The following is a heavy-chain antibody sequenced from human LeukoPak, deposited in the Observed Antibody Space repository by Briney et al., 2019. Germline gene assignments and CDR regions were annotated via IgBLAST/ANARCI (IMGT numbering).Heavy chain of an antibody. D-gene: IGHD2-21*02. J-gene: IGHJ5*02. Sequence: PSETLSLTCTVSGGSISSDSYYWAWIRQPPGKGLEWIASIYYSGSTYYNPSLKSRVTISVDTSKNQFSLKLSSVTAADTAVYYCASSRPGGDPGNNWFDPWGQGTLVTVSS. V-gene: IGHV4-39*01. CDR1: GGSISSDSYY. CDR3: ASSRPGGDPGNNWFDP. CDR2: IYYSGST.